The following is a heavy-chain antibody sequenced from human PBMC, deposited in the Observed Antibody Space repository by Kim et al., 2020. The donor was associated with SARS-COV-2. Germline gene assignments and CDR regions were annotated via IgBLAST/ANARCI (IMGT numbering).Heavy chain of an antibody. J-gene: IGHJ2*01. CDR1: GFTFSSYA. D-gene: IGHD6-13*01. Sequence: GGSLRLSCSTSGFTFSSYAMHWVRQAPGKGLEYVSAISSNGGSTYYADSVKGRFTISRDNTKNTLYLQMSSLRAEDTAVYYCAKGIAAAGIRYFYLWGRGTLVTVSP. CDR2: ISSNGGST. V-gene: IGHV3-64D*09. CDR3: AKGIAAAGIRYFYL.